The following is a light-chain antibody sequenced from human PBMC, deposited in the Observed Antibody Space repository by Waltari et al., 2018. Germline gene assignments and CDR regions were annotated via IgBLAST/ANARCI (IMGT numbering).Light chain of an antibody. Sequence: QSALAQPASVSGSPGQSITIPRTGTSSDVGGYNYVSWYQQHPGKAPKLMIYDVSKRPSGVSNRFSGSKSGNTASLTISGLQAEDEADYYCCSYAGSSTWVFGGGTKLTVL. CDR1: SSDVGGYNY. CDR2: DVS. V-gene: IGLV2-23*02. CDR3: CSYAGSSTWV. J-gene: IGLJ3*02.